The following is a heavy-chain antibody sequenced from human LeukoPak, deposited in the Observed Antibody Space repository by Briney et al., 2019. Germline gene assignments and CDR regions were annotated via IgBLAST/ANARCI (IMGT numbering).Heavy chain of an antibody. V-gene: IGHV3-30*04. Sequence: GRCLRLSCAASGLSFSSYAMHWVRQAPGKGLEWVAVISYDGSNKYYADSVKGRFTISRDNSKNTLYLQMNSLRAEDTAVYYCARFPVGSYYWGQGTLVTVSS. CDR1: GLSFSSYA. J-gene: IGHJ4*02. D-gene: IGHD1-26*01. CDR3: ARFPVGSYY. CDR2: ISYDGSNK.